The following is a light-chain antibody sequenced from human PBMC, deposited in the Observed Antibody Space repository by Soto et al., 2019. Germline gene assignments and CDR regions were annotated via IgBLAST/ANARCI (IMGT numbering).Light chain of an antibody. V-gene: IGKV1-39*01. CDR1: QSISSY. J-gene: IGKJ1*01. CDR3: QQSYSTPPT. Sequence: DIQMTRSPSSLSASVGDRVTITCRASQSISSYLNSYQQKPGKAPKLLIYAASSLQSGVTSRFSGSGSGTDFTLTISSLQPEDFATYYCQQSYSTPPTFGQGTKVDIK. CDR2: AAS.